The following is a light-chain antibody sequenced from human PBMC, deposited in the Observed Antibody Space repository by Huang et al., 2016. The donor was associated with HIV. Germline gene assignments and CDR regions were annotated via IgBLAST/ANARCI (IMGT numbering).Light chain of an antibody. CDR2: GAS. CDR3: QQYNNWPPIT. V-gene: IGKV3-15*01. J-gene: IGKJ5*01. CDR1: QSVSSN. Sequence: EIVMTQSPVTVSVSPGERATLSCRASQSVSSNLAWYQQKPGQAPRLLIYGASTRATGVPARFSGSGSGTEFTLTISSLQSEDFALYYCQQYNNWPPITFGQGTRLEIK.